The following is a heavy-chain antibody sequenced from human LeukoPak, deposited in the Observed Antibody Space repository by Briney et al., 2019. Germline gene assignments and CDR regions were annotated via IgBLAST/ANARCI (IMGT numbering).Heavy chain of an antibody. V-gene: IGHV4-34*01. CDR1: GGSFSDYS. J-gene: IGHJ6*03. CDR2: INHSGGT. CDR3: ARVGYRFSINDWSRTGFGAYPTKYYYYMDV. Sequence: SETLSLTCAVYGGSFSDYSWTWIRQPPGKGLEWIGEINHSGGTNYNPSLMRRVIISVDTSKKKIPLKVNSVTAADTAVYYCARVGYRFSINDWSRTGFGAYPTKYYYYMDVWGKGTTVTVSS. D-gene: IGHD5-18*01.